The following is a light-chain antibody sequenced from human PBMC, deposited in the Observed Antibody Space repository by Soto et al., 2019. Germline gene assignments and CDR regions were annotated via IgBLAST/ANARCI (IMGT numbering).Light chain of an antibody. CDR2: ESS. V-gene: IGKV3-15*01. J-gene: IGKJ2*01. Sequence: ETLMTQSPATLSVSPGERATLSCRASQSVGSNLAWYQQKLGQAPRLLIFESSTSAPGITARFSGSGSATEFTLTISSLQSEDFAVYFCQQYHNWPPYTFGQGTKVEIK. CDR1: QSVGSN. CDR3: QQYHNWPPYT.